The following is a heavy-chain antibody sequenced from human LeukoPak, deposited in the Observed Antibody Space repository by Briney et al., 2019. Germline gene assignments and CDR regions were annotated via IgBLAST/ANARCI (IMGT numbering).Heavy chain of an antibody. V-gene: IGHV3-20*04. CDR2: INWNGGGT. Sequence: GGSLRLSCAASGFTFDDYGMSWVRQAPGKGLEWVSGINWNGGGTGYADSVKGRFTISRDSAKNSLYLQMNTLGAEDTALYYCARGASYYYDSSGYYNWGQGTLVTVSS. CDR1: GFTFDDYG. D-gene: IGHD3-22*01. CDR3: ARGASYYYDSSGYYN. J-gene: IGHJ4*02.